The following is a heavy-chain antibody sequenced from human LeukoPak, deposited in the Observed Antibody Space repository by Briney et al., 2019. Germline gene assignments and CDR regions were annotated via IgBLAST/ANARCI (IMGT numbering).Heavy chain of an antibody. Sequence: TGGSLRLSCAASGFTFSSYAMSWVRQAPGKGLEWVSAISGSGGSTYYADSVKGRFTISRDNAKNSLFLQMNSLRAEDTAVYYCARGTANTDYWGQGTLVTVSS. CDR3: ARGTANTDY. V-gene: IGHV3-23*01. D-gene: IGHD1-14*01. CDR2: ISGSGGST. CDR1: GFTFSSYA. J-gene: IGHJ4*02.